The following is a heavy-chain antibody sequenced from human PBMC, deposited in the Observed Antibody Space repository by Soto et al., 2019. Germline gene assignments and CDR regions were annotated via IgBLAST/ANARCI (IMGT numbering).Heavy chain of an antibody. CDR1: GYSFSSYW. V-gene: IGHV5-51*01. CDR3: ARTSAAGKYYDGMDV. CDR2: IYPGDSDT. J-gene: IGHJ6*02. Sequence: GESLKISCKGSGYSFSSYWIGWVRQMPGKGLEWMGIIYPGDSDTRYSPSFQGQVTISADKSTSTAYLQWSSLKASDTAMYYCARTSAAGKYYDGMDVWGQGTTVTVSS. D-gene: IGHD6-13*01.